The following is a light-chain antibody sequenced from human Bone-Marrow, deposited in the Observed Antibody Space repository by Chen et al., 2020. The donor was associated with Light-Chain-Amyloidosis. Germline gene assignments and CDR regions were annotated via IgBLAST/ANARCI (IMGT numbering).Light chain of an antibody. Sequence: QSALTQPASVSGSPGQSITISCTGTSSDVGGYNFVSWYQQHPGKAPKLMIYDVSNRPSGVSNRFSGSKSGNTASLTISGLQAEDEADYYCCSYAGVVFGGGTKLTVL. CDR1: SSDVGGYNF. CDR2: DVS. V-gene: IGLV2-14*01. CDR3: CSYAGVV. J-gene: IGLJ2*01.